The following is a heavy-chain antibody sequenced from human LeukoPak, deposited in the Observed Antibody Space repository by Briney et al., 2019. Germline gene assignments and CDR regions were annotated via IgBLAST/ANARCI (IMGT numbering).Heavy chain of an antibody. V-gene: IGHV3-33*01. J-gene: IGHJ6*02. D-gene: IGHD6-13*01. Sequence: GSLRLSCAASGFTFSSYGMHWVRQAPGKGLEWVAVIWYDGSNKYYADSMKGRFTISRDNSKNTLYLQMNSLRAEDTAVYYCARALIAAAGWDNYYYYGMDVWGQGTTVTVSS. CDR1: GFTFSSYG. CDR2: IWYDGSNK. CDR3: ARALIAAAGWDNYYYYGMDV.